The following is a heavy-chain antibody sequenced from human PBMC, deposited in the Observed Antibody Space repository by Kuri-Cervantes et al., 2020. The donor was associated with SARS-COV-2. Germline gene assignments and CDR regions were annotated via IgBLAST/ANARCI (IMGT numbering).Heavy chain of an antibody. D-gene: IGHD5-24*01. CDR2: ISYDGSNK. CDR1: GFTFSSYA. CDR3: ARNGESNYLDP. J-gene: IGHJ5*02. Sequence: GGSLRLSCAASGFTFSSYAMHWVRQAPGKGLEWVAVISYDGSNKYYADSVKGRFTISRDNSKNTLYLQMNSLRAEDTAVYYCARNGESNYLDPWGQGTLVTVSS. V-gene: IGHV3-30*04.